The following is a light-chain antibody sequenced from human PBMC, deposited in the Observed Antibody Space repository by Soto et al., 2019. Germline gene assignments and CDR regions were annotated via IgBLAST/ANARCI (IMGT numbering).Light chain of an antibody. V-gene: IGLV1-51*01. CDR2: ETN. CDR1: SSSIGSNY. Sequence: QSVLTQPPSVSAASGQKVTISCSGSSSSIGSNYVCWYQQFPGAAPKLVMYETNKRPSGIPDRFSGSKSGTSATLDITGLQTGDEADYYCGTWDSSLNTDVFGTGTKLTVL. J-gene: IGLJ1*01. CDR3: GTWDSSLNTDV.